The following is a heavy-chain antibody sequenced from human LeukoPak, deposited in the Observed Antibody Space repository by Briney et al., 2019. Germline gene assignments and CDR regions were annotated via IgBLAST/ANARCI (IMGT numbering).Heavy chain of an antibody. CDR3: AKDPMTLYGGYSRDAFDI. V-gene: IGHV1-18*01. CDR2: ISAYNGNT. CDR1: GYSFTSSG. J-gene: IGHJ3*02. D-gene: IGHD5-12*01. Sequence: ASVKVSCKASGYSFTSSGISWVRQVPGQGLEWMGWISAYNGNTNYAQKVQGRVTMTTDTSTSTAYMELRSLRYDDTAVYYCAKDPMTLYGGYSRDAFDIWGQGTMVTVSS.